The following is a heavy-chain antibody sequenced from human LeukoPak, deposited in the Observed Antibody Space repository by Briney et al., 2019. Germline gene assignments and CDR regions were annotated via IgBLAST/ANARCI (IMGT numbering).Heavy chain of an antibody. CDR3: ARGLGAFTVVTAIDY. V-gene: IGHV3-64*01. CDR1: GFTFSNFS. Sequence: GGSLRHSWAASGFTFSNFSMHWVRQAAGKGREYVSAVSSNGDSTYYASFVKGRFTISRGNSTNTLFLQMDSLGAEDMAVYYCARGLGAFTVVTAIDYWGQGTLVTVSS. D-gene: IGHD4-23*01. J-gene: IGHJ4*02. CDR2: VSSNGDST.